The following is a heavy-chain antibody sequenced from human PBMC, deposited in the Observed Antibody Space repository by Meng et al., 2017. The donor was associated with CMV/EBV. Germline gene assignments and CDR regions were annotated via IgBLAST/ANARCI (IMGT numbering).Heavy chain of an antibody. V-gene: IGHV1-69*05. CDR3: ARVTIDTAMVHYYYYGMDV. Sequence: SVKGSCIACGHTFTSYGISWVRQASGQGLERMGGTIPILGTENYAQKFQGRVTITTDESTSTAYMELSSLRSEDTAVHYCARVTIDTAMVHYYYYGMDVWGQGTTVTVSS. CDR1: GHTFTSYG. CDR2: TIPILGTE. D-gene: IGHD5-18*01. J-gene: IGHJ6*02.